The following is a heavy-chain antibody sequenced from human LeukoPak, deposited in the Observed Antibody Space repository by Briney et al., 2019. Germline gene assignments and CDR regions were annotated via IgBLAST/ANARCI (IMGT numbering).Heavy chain of an antibody. J-gene: IGHJ4*02. D-gene: IGHD3-10*01. CDR2: IKQDGSEK. Sequence: GGCLRLSCAASGFTFSSYWMSWVRQAPGKGLEWVANIKQDGSEKYYVDSVKGRFTISRDNAKNSLYLQMNSLRAEDTAVYYCARDGYYYGSGSFGGADYWGQGTLVTVSS. CDR3: ARDGYYYGSGSFGGADY. CDR1: GFTFSSYW. V-gene: IGHV3-7*01.